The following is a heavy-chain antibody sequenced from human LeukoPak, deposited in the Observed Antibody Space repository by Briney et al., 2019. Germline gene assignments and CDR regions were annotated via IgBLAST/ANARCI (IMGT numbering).Heavy chain of an antibody. CDR2: INPNSGGT. J-gene: IGHJ5*02. Sequence: GASVKVSCKASGYTFTGYYMHWVRQAPGQGLEWMGWINPNSGGTNYAQKFQGRVTMTRDTSISTAYMELSRLRSDGTAVYYCARVDVDTAMVTWFGPWGQGTLVTVSS. V-gene: IGHV1-2*02. CDR1: GYTFTGYY. D-gene: IGHD5-18*01. CDR3: ARVDVDTAMVTWFGP.